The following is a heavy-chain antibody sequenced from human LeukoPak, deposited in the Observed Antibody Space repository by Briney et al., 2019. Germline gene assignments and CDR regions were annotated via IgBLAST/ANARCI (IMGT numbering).Heavy chain of an antibody. CDR1: GFTFGSYW. V-gene: IGHV3-7*01. J-gene: IGHJ3*02. D-gene: IGHD1-26*01. Sequence: GGSLRLSCAASGFTFGSYWVTWVRQAPGKGLEWVANIKEDGSGKYYVDSVKGRFFISRDNAKKSLYLQMNSLRAEDTAVYYCARVYGGSYFGDAFDIWGQGTMVTVSS. CDR2: IKEDGSGK. CDR3: ARVYGGSYFGDAFDI.